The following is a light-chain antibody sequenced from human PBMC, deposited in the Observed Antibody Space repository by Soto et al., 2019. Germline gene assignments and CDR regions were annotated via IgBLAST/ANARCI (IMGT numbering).Light chain of an antibody. V-gene: IGKV3-20*01. CDR2: GSS. CDR3: QHYGTTPWT. CDR1: QSFSSNS. J-gene: IGKJ1*01. Sequence: DIVLTQSPGTLSLSPGEKATLSCRASQSFSSNSLAWYQQKPGQAPRLLIYGSSSRATGIPDRFSGSGSGTDFTLTINRLEPEDFAVYYCQHYGTTPWTFGQGTKVEFK.